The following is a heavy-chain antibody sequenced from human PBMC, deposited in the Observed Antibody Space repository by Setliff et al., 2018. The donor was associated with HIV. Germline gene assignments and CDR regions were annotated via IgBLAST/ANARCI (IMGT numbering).Heavy chain of an antibody. Sequence: GGSLRLSCAASGFTFRLYGMHWVRRAPGKGLEWVATIEFDGKNEYYAESVKGRFTISRDNSKSTVYLQMNSVTPEDSAMYYCAKFRYAIKSTYYFDSWGQGTLVTVSS. J-gene: IGHJ4*02. D-gene: IGHD2-2*01. CDR1: GFTFRLYG. CDR3: AKFRYAIKSTYYFDS. CDR2: IEFDGKNE. V-gene: IGHV3-30*02.